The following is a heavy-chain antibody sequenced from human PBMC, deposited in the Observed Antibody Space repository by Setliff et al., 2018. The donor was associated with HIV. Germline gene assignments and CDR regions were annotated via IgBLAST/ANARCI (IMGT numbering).Heavy chain of an antibody. J-gene: IGHJ4*03. V-gene: IGHV4-59*06. CDR3: ARSLSGSGSYLDY. D-gene: IGHD3-10*01. CDR1: GDSITTYY. Sequence: SETLSLTCIVSGDSITTYYWSWIRQSPAKGLEWIGYIHYSGRPYYSPSLESRITISVDTSKNQFSLKLSSVTAADTAVYYCARSLSGSGSYLDYWGQGTLVTVSS. CDR2: IHYSGRP.